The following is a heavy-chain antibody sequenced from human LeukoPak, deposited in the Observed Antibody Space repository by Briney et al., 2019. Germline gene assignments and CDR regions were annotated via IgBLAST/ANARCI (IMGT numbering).Heavy chain of an antibody. D-gene: IGHD6-6*01. CDR2: IYYSGST. J-gene: IGHJ3*02. CDR3: ARHPIEFGGSSGAFDI. Sequence: SETLSLTCTVSGGSISSGGYYWSWIRQHPGKGLEWIGYIYYSGSTYYNPSFMSRVTFSADTSRNQFSLNLYSVTAADTAVYYCARHPIEFGGSSGAFDIWAPGAMVTVSS. V-gene: IGHV4-31*03. CDR1: GGSISSGGYY.